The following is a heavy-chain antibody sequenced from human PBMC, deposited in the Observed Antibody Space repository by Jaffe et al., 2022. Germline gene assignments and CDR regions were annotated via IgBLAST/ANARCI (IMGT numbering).Heavy chain of an antibody. CDR2: IYWDDDK. CDR3: AHQIGYYYDSSGYYKRRAYFDY. Sequence: QITLKESGPTLVKPTQTLTLTCTFSGFSLSTSGVGVGWIRQPPGKALEWLALIYWDDDKRYSPSLKSRLTITKDTSKNQVVLTMTNMDPVDTATYYCAHQIGYYYDSSGYYKRRAYFDYWGQGTLVTVSS. CDR1: GFSLSTSGVG. D-gene: IGHD3-22*01. V-gene: IGHV2-5*02. J-gene: IGHJ4*02.